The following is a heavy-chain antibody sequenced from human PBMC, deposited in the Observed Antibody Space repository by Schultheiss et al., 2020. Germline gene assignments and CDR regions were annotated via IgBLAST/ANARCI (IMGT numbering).Heavy chain of an antibody. D-gene: IGHD3-3*01. J-gene: IGHJ6*02. Sequence: GGSLRLSCAASGFTFSSYAMSWVRQAPGKGLEWVSAISGSGGSTYYADSVKGRFTITRDNSKNTLYLQMNSLRAEDTAVYYCENWRRDFWSGYHQSLYYYGMDVWGQGTTVTVSS. CDR1: GFTFSSYA. V-gene: IGHV3-23*01. CDR3: ENWRRDFWSGYHQSLYYYGMDV. CDR2: ISGSGGST.